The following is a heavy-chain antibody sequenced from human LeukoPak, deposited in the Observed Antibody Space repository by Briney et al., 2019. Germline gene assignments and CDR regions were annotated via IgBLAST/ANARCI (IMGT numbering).Heavy chain of an antibody. V-gene: IGHV3-15*01. Sequence: GGSLRLSCAASGFTFSNAWMGWVRQAPGKGLEWVGRTKSRTDGGTTDYPAPVKGRFTISRDDSKNTLYLQMNSLKTEDTAVYYCTTDPQCSGGDCYYFDYWGQGSLVTVSS. CDR3: TTDPQCSGGDCYYFDY. CDR1: GFTFSNAW. J-gene: IGHJ4*02. D-gene: IGHD2-21*02. CDR2: TKSRTDGGTT.